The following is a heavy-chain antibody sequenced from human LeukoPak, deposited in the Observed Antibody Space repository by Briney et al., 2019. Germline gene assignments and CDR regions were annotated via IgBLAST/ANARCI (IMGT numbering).Heavy chain of an antibody. V-gene: IGHV4-39*01. J-gene: IGHJ4*02. CDR1: GGSISTYY. CDR2: IYYSGST. CDR3: ARRGGDSSGYYYPAFDY. D-gene: IGHD3-22*01. Sequence: SETLSLTCTVSGGSISTYYWSWIRQPPGKGLEWIGSIYYSGSTYYNPSLKSRVTISVDTSKNQFSLKLSSVTAADTAVYYCARRGGDSSGYYYPAFDYWGQGILVTVSS.